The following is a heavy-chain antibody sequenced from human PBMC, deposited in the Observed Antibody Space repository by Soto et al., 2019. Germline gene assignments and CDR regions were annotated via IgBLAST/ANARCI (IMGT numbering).Heavy chain of an antibody. D-gene: IGHD2-15*01. V-gene: IGHV3-7*01. CDR3: ARMSNYDHAAGYCSGGSCYLGYRMGAFDI. CDR2: IKQDGSEK. CDR1: GFTFSSYW. J-gene: IGHJ3*02. Sequence: GGSLRLSCAASGFTFSSYWMSWVRQAPGKGLEWVANIKQDGSEKYYVDSVKGRFTISRDNAKNSLYLQMNSLRAEDTAVYYCARMSNYDHAAGYCSGGSCYLGYRMGAFDIWGQGTMVTVSS.